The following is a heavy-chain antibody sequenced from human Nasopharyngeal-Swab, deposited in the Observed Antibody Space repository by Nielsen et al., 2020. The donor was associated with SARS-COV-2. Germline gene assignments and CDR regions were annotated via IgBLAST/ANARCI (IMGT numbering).Heavy chain of an antibody. Sequence: SETLSLTCTVSGGSISSYSWSWIRQPPGKGLDWIGYIYYSGSTNYNPFLKSRVTISADTSKNQFSLKLSSVTAADTAVYYCARTQRYYDSSGYYYYYMDVWGKGTTVTVSS. CDR1: GGSISSYS. CDR3: ARTQRYYDSSGYYYYYMDV. V-gene: IGHV4-59*01. J-gene: IGHJ6*03. CDR2: IYYSGST. D-gene: IGHD3-22*01.